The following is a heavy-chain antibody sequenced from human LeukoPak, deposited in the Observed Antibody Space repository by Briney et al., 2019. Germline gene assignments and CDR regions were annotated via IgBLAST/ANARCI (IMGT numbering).Heavy chain of an antibody. Sequence: PETLSLTCAVYGGSFSGYYWSWIRQPPGKGLEWIGEINHSGSTNYNPSLKSRVTISVDTSKNQFSLKLSSVTAADTAVYYCARVRGYSGYRSYYYGMDVWGQGTTVTVSS. D-gene: IGHD5-12*01. V-gene: IGHV4-34*01. CDR1: GGSFSGYY. J-gene: IGHJ6*02. CDR2: INHSGST. CDR3: ARVRGYSGYRSYYYGMDV.